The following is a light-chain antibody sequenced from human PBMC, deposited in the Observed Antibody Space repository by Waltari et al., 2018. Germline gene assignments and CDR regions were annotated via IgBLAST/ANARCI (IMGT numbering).Light chain of an antibody. CDR3: YSSDSTGLRV. V-gene: IGLV3-10*01. CDR2: EDT. CDR1: ELPRKY. J-gene: IGLJ1*01. Sequence: SYELTQPPSVSVSPGQTAGITCSGHELPRKYAYWFQQKSGQAPRLVIYEDTKRPSGIPGRFSGSSSGTVATLTITGAQVDDEADYYCYSSDSTGLRVFGGGTTVVVL.